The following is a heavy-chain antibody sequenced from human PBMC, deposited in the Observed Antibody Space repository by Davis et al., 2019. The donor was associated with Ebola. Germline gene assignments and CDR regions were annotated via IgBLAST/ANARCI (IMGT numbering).Heavy chain of an antibody. Sequence: AASVKVSCKASGGTFSSYAISWVRQAPGQGLEWMGGIIPIFGTANYAQKFQGRVTITADKSTSTAYMELSSLRAEDTAVYYCAAVLRFLEWPKPHYYGMDVWGQGTTVTVSS. CDR2: IIPIFGTA. V-gene: IGHV1-69*06. J-gene: IGHJ6*02. CDR3: AAVLRFLEWPKPHYYGMDV. CDR1: GGTFSSYA. D-gene: IGHD3-3*01.